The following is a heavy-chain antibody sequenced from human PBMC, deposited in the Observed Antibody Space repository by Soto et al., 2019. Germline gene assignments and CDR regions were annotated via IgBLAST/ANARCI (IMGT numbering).Heavy chain of an antibody. V-gene: IGHV1-8*01. D-gene: IGHD6-13*01. CDR3: ARLAAACSRDAFAI. CDR2: MNPNSGNT. Sequence: QVQLVQSGAEVKKPGASVKVSCKASGYTFTSYDINWVRQATGQGLEGMGWMNPNSGNTGYAHKIQGRVTMSRNTSRSTAYMELSSLRSEDTAVYYCARLAAACSRDAFAIWGQGTKVTVSS. J-gene: IGHJ3*02. CDR1: GYTFTSYD.